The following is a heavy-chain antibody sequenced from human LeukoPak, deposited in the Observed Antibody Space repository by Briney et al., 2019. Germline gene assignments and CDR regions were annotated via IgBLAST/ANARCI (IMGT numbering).Heavy chain of an antibody. D-gene: IGHD1/OR15-1a*01. CDR3: QAGEQNAFDI. CDR2: ISSSSSTI. Sequence: GGSLRLSCAASGFTFSSYSMNWVRQAPGKGLEWVSYISSSSSTIYYADSLKGRFTISRDNAKNSLYLQMNSLRAEDTAVYYCQAGEQNAFDIWGQGTMVTLSS. CDR1: GFTFSSYS. J-gene: IGHJ3*02. V-gene: IGHV3-48*04.